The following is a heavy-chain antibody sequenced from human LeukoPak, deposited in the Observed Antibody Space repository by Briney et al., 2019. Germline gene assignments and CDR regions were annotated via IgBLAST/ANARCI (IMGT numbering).Heavy chain of an antibody. V-gene: IGHV5-51*01. J-gene: IGHJ4*02. CDR1: GYTFTSYW. Sequence: GESLKISCKGSGYTFTSYWIGWVRQMPGKGLEWMGIIYPGDSDTRYSPSFQGQVTISADRSISTAYLQWNSLKASDTAMYYCARPRRYCSSGSCYSIDYWGQGTLVTVSS. CDR3: ARPRRYCSSGSCYSIDY. CDR2: IYPGDSDT. D-gene: IGHD2-15*01.